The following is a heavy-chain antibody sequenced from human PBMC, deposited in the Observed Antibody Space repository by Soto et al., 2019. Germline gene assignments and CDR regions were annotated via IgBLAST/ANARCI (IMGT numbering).Heavy chain of an antibody. CDR2: ISSSGSTI. CDR3: ARFTPFLGSSGY. CDR1: GFTFSSYE. V-gene: IGHV3-48*03. J-gene: IGHJ4*02. Sequence: PGGSLRLSCAASGFTFSSYEMNWVRQAPGKGLEWVSYISSSGSTIYYADSVKGRFTISRDNAKNSLYLQMNSLRAEDTAVYYCARFTPFLGSSGYWGQGTLVTVSS.